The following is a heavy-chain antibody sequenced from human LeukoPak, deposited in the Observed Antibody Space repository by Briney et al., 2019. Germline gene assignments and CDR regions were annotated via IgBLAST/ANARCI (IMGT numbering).Heavy chain of an antibody. J-gene: IGHJ4*02. CDR3: ARGQQQLVLSN. D-gene: IGHD6-13*01. CDR1: AGSFSAYY. Sequence: SETLSLACAVYAGSFSAYYCGWIRQPPGKWLEWIGEINHSGSTKHNPSLKSRVTISVDTSKNQFSLKLSSVTAADTAVYYCARGQQQLVLSNWGQGTLVTVSS. CDR2: INHSGST. V-gene: IGHV4-34*01.